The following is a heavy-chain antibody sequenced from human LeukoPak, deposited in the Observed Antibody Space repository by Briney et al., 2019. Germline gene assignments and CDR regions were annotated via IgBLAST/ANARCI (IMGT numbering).Heavy chain of an antibody. CDR3: AKEDRGGEATNH. CDR1: GFTFSSYA. CDR2: IRGSGSST. Sequence: GGSLRLSCAASGFTFSSYALSWVRQAPGKGLEWVSGIRGSGSSTYYADSVKGRFTVSRDNSKNTVYLQMNSLRVEDTALYYCAKEDRGGEATNHWGQGTLVTVSS. V-gene: IGHV3-23*01. D-gene: IGHD3-10*01. J-gene: IGHJ4*02.